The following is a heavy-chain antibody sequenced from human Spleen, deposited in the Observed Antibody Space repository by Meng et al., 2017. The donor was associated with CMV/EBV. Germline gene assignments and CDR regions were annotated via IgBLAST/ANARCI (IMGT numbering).Heavy chain of an antibody. Sequence: GGSLRLSCAASGFTFSSYGMHWVRQAPGKGLEWVAFIRYDGSKEYYADSVKGRFTISRDNSKNTLYLQMSSLRAEDTAVYYCATDRGYNYGLLGSFDFWGQGTLVTVSS. J-gene: IGHJ4*02. CDR1: GFTFSSYG. V-gene: IGHV3-30*02. CDR2: IRYDGSKE. D-gene: IGHD5-18*01. CDR3: ATDRGYNYGLLGSFDF.